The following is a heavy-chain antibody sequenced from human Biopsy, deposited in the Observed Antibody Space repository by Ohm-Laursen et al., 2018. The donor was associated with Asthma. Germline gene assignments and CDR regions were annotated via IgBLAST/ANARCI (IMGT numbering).Heavy chain of an antibody. CDR3: ARGYSTSWYFGY. Sequence: GSLRLSCTPSVFTFRDYYMTWIRQAPRKGLEWVAYISRRGSNIFYADSVKGRFTISGDNAKKSLFLEMNSLTVEDTAVYFCARGYSTSWYFGYWGQGTLVTVSS. V-gene: IGHV3-11*01. CDR2: ISRRGSNI. J-gene: IGHJ4*02. CDR1: VFTFRDYY. D-gene: IGHD6-13*01.